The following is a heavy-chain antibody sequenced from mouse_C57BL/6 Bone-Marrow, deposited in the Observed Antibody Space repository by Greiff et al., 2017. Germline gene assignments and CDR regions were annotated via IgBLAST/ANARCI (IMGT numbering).Heavy chain of an antibody. CDR3: ASGSGYGY. Sequence: QVQLQQPGAELVRPGSSVKLSCKASGYTFTSYWMPRVKQRPIQGHEWIGNIDPSDSETHYNQKFKDKATLTVDKSSSPASMQLSSLTSEDSAVYYSASGSGYGYWGQGTSLTVSS. J-gene: IGHJ2*02. CDR2: IDPSDSET. D-gene: IGHD3-2*02. V-gene: IGHV1-52*01. CDR1: GYTFTSYW.